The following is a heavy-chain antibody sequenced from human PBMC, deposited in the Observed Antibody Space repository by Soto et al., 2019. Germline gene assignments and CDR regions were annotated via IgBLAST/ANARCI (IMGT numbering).Heavy chain of an antibody. Sequence: GWSLRLSCAASGFTFSDYYMSWIRQAPGKGLEWVSYISSSSSYTNYADSVKGRFTISRDNAKNSLYLQMNSLRAEDTAVYYCARAVGATSPDYWGQGTLVTVSS. V-gene: IGHV3-11*05. CDR1: GFTFSDYY. CDR3: ARAVGATSPDY. CDR2: ISSSSSYT. D-gene: IGHD1-26*01. J-gene: IGHJ4*02.